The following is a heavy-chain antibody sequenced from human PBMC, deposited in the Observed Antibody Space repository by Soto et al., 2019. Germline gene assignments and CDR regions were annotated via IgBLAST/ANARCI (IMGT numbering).Heavy chain of an antibody. CDR3: ASSGYCSGGSCSYPQYYYYGMDV. J-gene: IGHJ6*02. D-gene: IGHD2-15*01. V-gene: IGHV1-69*12. CDR1: GGTFSSYA. Sequence: QVQLVQSGAEVKKPGSSVKVSCKASGGTFSSYAISWVRQAPGQGLEWMGGIIRIFGTADYAQKFQGRVTITADESTSTAYMELSSLRSDDTAVYYCASSGYCSGGSCSYPQYYYYGMDVWGQGTTVTVSS. CDR2: IIRIFGTA.